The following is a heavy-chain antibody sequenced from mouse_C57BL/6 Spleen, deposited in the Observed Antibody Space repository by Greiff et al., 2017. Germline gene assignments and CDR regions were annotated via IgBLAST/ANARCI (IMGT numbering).Heavy chain of an antibody. D-gene: IGHD2-12*01. Sequence: EVQGVESGGGLVQPKGSLKLSCAASGFTFNTYAMHWVRQAPGQGLEWVARIRRKSSNYATYYADSVKDRVTISGDNSQSMVYLQLNNLKSEDTAMYYCVRDFDSYYPYWYFDVWGTGTTVTVSS. CDR1: GFTFNTYA. CDR3: VRDFDSYYPYWYFDV. CDR2: IRRKSSNYAT. J-gene: IGHJ1*03. V-gene: IGHV10-3*01.